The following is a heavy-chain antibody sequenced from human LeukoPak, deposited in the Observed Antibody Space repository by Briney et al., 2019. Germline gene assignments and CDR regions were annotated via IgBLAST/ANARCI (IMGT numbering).Heavy chain of an antibody. CDR2: IGAHNGDT. D-gene: IGHD5-24*01. J-gene: IGHJ3*02. CDR1: GYTFSSNG. V-gene: IGHV1-18*04. Sequence: ASVKLSCKASGYTFSSNGISWVRQAPGQGLEWMGWIGAHNGDTNYAQTFQGRVTMTTDSSTSTIYMELRSLRSDDTAVYYWARELREEMAPELETDAFDIWGQGRLLTASS. CDR3: ARELREEMAPELETDAFDI.